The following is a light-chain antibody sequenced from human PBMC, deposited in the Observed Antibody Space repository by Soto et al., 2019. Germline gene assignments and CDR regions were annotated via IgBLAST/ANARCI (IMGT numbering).Light chain of an antibody. J-gene: IGKJ1*01. V-gene: IGKV3-20*01. CDR2: AAS. CDR1: QSVGSTY. Sequence: EIVLTQSPGTLSLSPGERATLSCRPSQSVGSTYLDWYQQKPGQAPRLLIYAASSRATGIPDRFSGSASATDFTLTIARLEPDDFAVYYGRHYINSQWTFGQGTKVEIK. CDR3: RHYINSQWT.